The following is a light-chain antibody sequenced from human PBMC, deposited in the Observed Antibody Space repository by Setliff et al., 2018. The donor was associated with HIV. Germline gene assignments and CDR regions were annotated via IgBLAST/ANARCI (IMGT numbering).Light chain of an antibody. CDR2: EVS. V-gene: IGLV2-8*01. J-gene: IGLJ3*02. CDR3: SSFTDHPSFWV. Sequence: QSVLTQPPSASGSPGQSVTISCTGTSSDVGGYNYVSWYQQHPGKAPKLMIYEVSKRPSGVPDRFSGSKSGNTASLTVSGLQAEDEADYYCSSFTDHPSFWVFGGGTKVTVL. CDR1: SSDVGGYNY.